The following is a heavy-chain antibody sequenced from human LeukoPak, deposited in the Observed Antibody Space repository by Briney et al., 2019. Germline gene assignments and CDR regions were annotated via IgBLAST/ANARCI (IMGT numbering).Heavy chain of an antibody. CDR3: AKIWDNGPHDAFDI. Sequence: GSLRLSCAVSGFTVSSNYMSWIRQPPGKGLEWIGYIYHSGSTNYNPSLKSRVTISVDTSKNQFSLKLSSVTAADAAVYYCAKIWDNGPHDAFDIWGQGTMVTVSS. V-gene: IGHV4-59*02. CDR2: IYHSGST. J-gene: IGHJ3*02. CDR1: GFTVSSNY. D-gene: IGHD1-26*01.